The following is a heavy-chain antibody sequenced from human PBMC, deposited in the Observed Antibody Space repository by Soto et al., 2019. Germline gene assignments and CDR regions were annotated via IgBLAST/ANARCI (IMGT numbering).Heavy chain of an antibody. V-gene: IGHV4-34*01. CDR2: INHSGST. Sequence: QVQLQQWGAGLLKPSETLSLTCAVYGGSFSGYYWSWIRQPPGKGLEWIGEINHSGSTNYNPSLKSRVTISVDTSKNQFSLKLSSVTAADTAVYYCARAGNMVRGSSWRYWGQGTLVTVSS. CDR1: GGSFSGYY. CDR3: ARAGNMVRGSSWRY. D-gene: IGHD3-10*01. J-gene: IGHJ4*02.